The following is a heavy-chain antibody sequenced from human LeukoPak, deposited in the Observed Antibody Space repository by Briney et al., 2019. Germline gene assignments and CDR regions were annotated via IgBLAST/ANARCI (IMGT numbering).Heavy chain of an antibody. CDR3: LRDLNWSLDQ. Sequence: GGSLRLSCAASGFTFSNYMMHWVRQAPGKGLVWVSRIKSDGITITYADSVKGRFTISRDNAKNTLYLQMNSLRAEDTTVYYCLRDLNWSLDQWGQGTLVTVSS. CDR2: IKSDGITI. D-gene: IGHD1-20*01. CDR1: GFTFSNYM. V-gene: IGHV3-74*01. J-gene: IGHJ4*02.